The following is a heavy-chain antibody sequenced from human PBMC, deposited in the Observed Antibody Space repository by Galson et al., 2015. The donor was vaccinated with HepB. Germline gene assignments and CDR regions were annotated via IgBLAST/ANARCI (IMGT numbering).Heavy chain of an antibody. CDR2: ILYDGNNK. V-gene: IGHV3-30-3*01. CDR1: GFSFTDFA. CDR3: AKDPYLYSALAGTMAGFDY. Sequence: SLRLSCAASGFSFTDFAMHWVRQAPGKGLEWVAIILYDGNNKYYADSVKGRFTISRDNSKNTLYLQMNSLRAEDTALYYCAKDPYLYSALAGTMAGFDYWGQGTLVTVSS. D-gene: IGHD6-19*01. J-gene: IGHJ4*02.